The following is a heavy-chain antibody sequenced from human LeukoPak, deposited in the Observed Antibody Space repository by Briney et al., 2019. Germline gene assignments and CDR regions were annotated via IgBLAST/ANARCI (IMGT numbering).Heavy chain of an antibody. CDR3: ARDQNFHGSGGYYGIDC. V-gene: IGHV1-2*02. D-gene: IGHD3-22*01. J-gene: IGHJ4*02. CDR1: GYTFTGYY. Sequence: ASVKVSCKASGYTFTGYYIHCVRHAPGQGLEWIGWINPNNGGTNYAQKFQDRVTMTRDTSISTAYMELSRLTSDDTAVYYCARDQNFHGSGGYYGIDCWGQGTLVTVSS. CDR2: INPNNGGT.